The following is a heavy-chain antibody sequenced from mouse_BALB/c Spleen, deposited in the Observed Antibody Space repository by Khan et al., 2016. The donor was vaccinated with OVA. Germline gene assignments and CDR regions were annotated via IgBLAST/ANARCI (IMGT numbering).Heavy chain of an antibody. J-gene: IGHJ3*01. V-gene: IGHV1-77*01. CDR3: ARSYDGAWFAY. CDR1: GYIFIDYV. CDR2: IYPGSGRT. D-gene: IGHD1-1*01. Sequence: QVQLQQSGPELMKPGASVKMSCKASGYIFIDYVISWVKQRTGQGLEWIGEIYPGSGRTYYNERFKGKATLTADKSSNTASMQLSSLTSEDSAVYFCARSYDGAWFAYWGQGTPVTVSA.